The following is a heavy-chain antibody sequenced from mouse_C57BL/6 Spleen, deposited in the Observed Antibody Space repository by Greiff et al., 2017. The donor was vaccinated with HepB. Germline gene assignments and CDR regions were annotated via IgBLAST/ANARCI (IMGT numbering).Heavy chain of an antibody. D-gene: IGHD4-1*01. J-gene: IGHJ4*01. V-gene: IGHV14-4*01. CDR2: IDPENGDT. CDR3: TTCTGYAMDY. Sequence: EVKLMESGAELVRPGASVKLSCTASGFNIKDGYMHWVKQRPEQGLEWIGWIDPENGDTEYASKFQGKATITADTSSNTAYLQLSSLTSEDTAVYYCTTCTGYAMDYWGQGTSVTVSS. CDR1: GFNIKDGY.